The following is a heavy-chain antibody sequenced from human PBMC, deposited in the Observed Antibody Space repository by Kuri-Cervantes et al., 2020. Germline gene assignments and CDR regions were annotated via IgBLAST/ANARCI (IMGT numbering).Heavy chain of an antibody. CDR3: ARALYSYGPSGFDY. CDR1: GFTFRSFW. Sequence: GGSLRLSCAASGFTFRSFWMSWVRQGPGKGLEWVANIKQDGSEKYYVDIVKGRFTISRDNAKNSLYLQMNSLRAEDTAVYYCARALYSYGPSGFDYWGQGTLVTVSS. V-gene: IGHV3-7*01. D-gene: IGHD5-18*01. J-gene: IGHJ4*02. CDR2: IKQDGSEK.